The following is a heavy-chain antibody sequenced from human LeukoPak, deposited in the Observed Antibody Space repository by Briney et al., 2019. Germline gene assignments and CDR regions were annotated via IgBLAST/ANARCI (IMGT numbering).Heavy chain of an antibody. CDR3: VRHNYGYDY. Sequence: GGSLRLSCAASGFTFNRYWMHWVRQAPGEGPVWVAHILNDGASTSYADSVKGRFTISRDDAKNTLSLQMNSLRAEDTAVYHCVRHNYGYDYWGQGTPVTVS. V-gene: IGHV3-74*01. J-gene: IGHJ4*02. CDR2: ILNDGAST. D-gene: IGHD5-18*01. CDR1: GFTFNRYW.